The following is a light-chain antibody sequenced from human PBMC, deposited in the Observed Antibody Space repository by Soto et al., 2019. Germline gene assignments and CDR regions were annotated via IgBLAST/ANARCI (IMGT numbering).Light chain of an antibody. Sequence: QSALTQPASVSGSPGQSITISCTGTSSDVGGYNSVSWYRGHPGNAPKLMLYEVTNRPSGVSNRFSGSKSGNTASLTVSGLQAEDEADYYCSSYTSSSTLVFGGGTKVTVL. CDR2: EVT. CDR3: SSYTSSSTLV. J-gene: IGLJ2*01. V-gene: IGLV2-14*01. CDR1: SSDVGGYNS.